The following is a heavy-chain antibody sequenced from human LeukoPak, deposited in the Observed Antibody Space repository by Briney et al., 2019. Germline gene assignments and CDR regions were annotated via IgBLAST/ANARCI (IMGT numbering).Heavy chain of an antibody. Sequence: GGSLRLSCAASGFTFSSYWMSWVRQAPGKRLEWVANIKQDGSEKYYVDSVKGRFTISRDNAKNSLYLQMNSLRAEDTAVYYCARDYHDDTASLFDYWGQGTLVTVSS. CDR2: IKQDGSEK. CDR1: GFTFSSYW. V-gene: IGHV3-7*01. D-gene: IGHD5-18*01. J-gene: IGHJ4*02. CDR3: ARDYHDDTASLFDY.